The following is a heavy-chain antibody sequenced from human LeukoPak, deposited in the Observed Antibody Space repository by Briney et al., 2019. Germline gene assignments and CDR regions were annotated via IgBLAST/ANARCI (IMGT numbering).Heavy chain of an antibody. CDR2: IGGSTNTI. CDR3: ASYDSSGYYNY. V-gene: IGHV3-48*01. CDR1: GFTFSSYS. J-gene: IGHJ4*02. D-gene: IGHD3-22*01. Sequence: GGSLRLSCAASGFTFSSYSMNWVRQAPGKGLEWVSYIGGSTNTIYYADSVKGRFTISRDNAKNSLYLQMNSLRAEDTAVYYCASYDSSGYYNYWGQGTLVTVSS.